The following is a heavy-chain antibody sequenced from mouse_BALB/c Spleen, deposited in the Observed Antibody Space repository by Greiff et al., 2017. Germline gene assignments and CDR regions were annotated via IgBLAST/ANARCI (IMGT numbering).Heavy chain of an antibody. Sequence: VQLQQSGAELARPCASVTLSCKASGYTFTSYWMHWVKQRPGQGLEWIGAIYPGDGDTRYTQTFKGKATFDADKTSITAYMQLSILASEDSAVYYCARSPFDYWGQGTTLTVSS. J-gene: IGHJ2*01. CDR3: ARSPFDY. CDR1: GYTFTSYW. V-gene: IGHV1-87*01. CDR2: IYPGDGDT.